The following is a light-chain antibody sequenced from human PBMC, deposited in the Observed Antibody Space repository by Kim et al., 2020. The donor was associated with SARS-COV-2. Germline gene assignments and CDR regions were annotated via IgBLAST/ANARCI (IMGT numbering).Light chain of an antibody. J-gene: IGKJ4*01. CDR2: AAS. CDR1: QGISSY. Sequence: ASTGDRVTITCRASQGISSYLAWYQQKPGKAPKLLIYAASTLQSGVPSRFSGIGSGTDFTLTISCLQSEDFATYYCQHYYTYPLTFGGGTKVDIK. CDR3: QHYYTYPLT. V-gene: IGKV1-8*01.